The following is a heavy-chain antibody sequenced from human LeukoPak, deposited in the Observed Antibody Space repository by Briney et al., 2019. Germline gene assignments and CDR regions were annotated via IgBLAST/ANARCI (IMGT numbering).Heavy chain of an antibody. V-gene: IGHV4-59*01. CDR3: ARAIDTNGVCYHFDY. Sequence: PSETLSLTCAVSGGSISSYYWSWIRQPPGKGLEWIGYIYYSGSTNYNPSLKSRVTISVDTSKNQFSLKLSSVTAADTAVYYCARAIDTNGVCYHFDYWGQGTLVTVSS. J-gene: IGHJ4*02. CDR2: IYYSGST. CDR1: GGSISSYY. D-gene: IGHD2-8*01.